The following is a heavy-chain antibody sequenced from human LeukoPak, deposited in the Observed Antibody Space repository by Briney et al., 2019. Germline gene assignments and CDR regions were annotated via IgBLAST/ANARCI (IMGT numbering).Heavy chain of an antibody. Sequence: PGGSLRLSCAASGSSFSSYAMYWVRQAPGKGLEWVALIRYDGIDKYYVDSVKGRFTISRDNSKNMLYLQMNSLRTEDTAVYYCVKTGSGWFGDYWGQGARVTVSS. CDR2: IRYDGIDK. J-gene: IGHJ4*02. D-gene: IGHD6-13*01. CDR1: GSSFSSYA. V-gene: IGHV3-30*02. CDR3: VKTGSGWFGDY.